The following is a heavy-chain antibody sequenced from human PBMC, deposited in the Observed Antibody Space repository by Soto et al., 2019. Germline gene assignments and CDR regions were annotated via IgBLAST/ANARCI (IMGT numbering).Heavy chain of an antibody. CDR2: IYYSGST. V-gene: IGHV4-59*11. Sequence: QVQLQESGPGLVKPSETLSLTCTVSGGSITNHYWSWIRQPPGKGLEWIGYIYYSGSTNYNASLKSRVTLSVDTSKNQFSLKLTSVTAADTAVYYCARGGWYLTFWGRGSLVTVSS. CDR1: GGSITNHY. CDR3: ARGGWYLTF. J-gene: IGHJ2*01.